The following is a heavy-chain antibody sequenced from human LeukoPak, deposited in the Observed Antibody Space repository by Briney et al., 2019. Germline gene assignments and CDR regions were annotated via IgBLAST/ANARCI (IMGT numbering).Heavy chain of an antibody. D-gene: IGHD4-17*01. Sequence: GGSLRLSCAASGFIFSSYSMNWVRQAPGKGLEWVSFISSSSSYIYYADSVKGRFTISRDNAKNSLYLQMNSLRAEDTAVYYCARGGDYGDAPLIDCWGQGTLVTVSS. CDR3: ARGGDYGDAPLIDC. V-gene: IGHV3-21*01. CDR1: GFIFSSYS. CDR2: ISSSSSYI. J-gene: IGHJ4*02.